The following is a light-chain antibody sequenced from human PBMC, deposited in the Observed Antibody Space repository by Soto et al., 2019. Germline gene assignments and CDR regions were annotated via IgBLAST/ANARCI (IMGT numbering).Light chain of an antibody. CDR1: QSVSSY. CDR2: DAS. J-gene: IGKJ3*01. Sequence: EIVLTQSPATLSLSPGERATLSCRASQSVSSYLAWYQHKPGQAPRLLIYDASNRATGIPARFSGSGSGTDLTLTISSLEPEDFAVYYCQQRSNWPLTFGPGTKVDIK. CDR3: QQRSNWPLT. V-gene: IGKV3-11*01.